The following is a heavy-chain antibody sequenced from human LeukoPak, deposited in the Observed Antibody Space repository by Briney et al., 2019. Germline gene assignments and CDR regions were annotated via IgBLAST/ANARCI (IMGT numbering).Heavy chain of an antibody. Sequence: GGSLRLSCVASGFTFSGHWMSWVRQAPGKGLEWVANIKQDGSEKYVVDSVKGRFTISRDNAKRSLYLQMNSLRVEDTAVYYCARVSGSTGYYKIDYWGQGTLVTVSS. J-gene: IGHJ4*02. CDR1: GFTFSGHW. CDR2: IKQDGSEK. V-gene: IGHV3-7*01. CDR3: ARVSGSTGYYKIDY. D-gene: IGHD3-22*01.